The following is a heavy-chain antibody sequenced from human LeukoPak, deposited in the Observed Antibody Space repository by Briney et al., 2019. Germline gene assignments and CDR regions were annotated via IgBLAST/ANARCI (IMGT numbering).Heavy chain of an antibody. CDR3: ATGPRNDP. CDR2: VHPDNGNT. J-gene: IGHJ5*02. D-gene: IGHD1-14*01. Sequence: ASVKVSCKPSGYPFTKWEINWVRQAAGHGLEWLGWVHPDNGNTYYSQRFRGRVTMSRDTSTTTAYMELSGLRSNDTAVYFCATGPRNDPWGQGTLVTVSS. CDR1: GYPFTKWE. V-gene: IGHV1-8*01.